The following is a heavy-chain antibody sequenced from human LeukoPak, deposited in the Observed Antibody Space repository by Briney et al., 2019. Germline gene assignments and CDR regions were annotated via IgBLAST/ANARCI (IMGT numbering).Heavy chain of an antibody. V-gene: IGHV3-30*18. CDR2: ISYDGSNK. D-gene: IGHD3-10*01. CDR1: GFTFSSYG. Sequence: GGSLRLSCAASGFTFSSYGMHWVRQAPGKGLEWVAVISYDGSNKYYADSVKGRFTISRDNSKNTLYLQMNSRRAEDTAVYYCAKDFVSSYGSGSWGQGTLVTVSS. J-gene: IGHJ4*02. CDR3: AKDFVSSYGSGS.